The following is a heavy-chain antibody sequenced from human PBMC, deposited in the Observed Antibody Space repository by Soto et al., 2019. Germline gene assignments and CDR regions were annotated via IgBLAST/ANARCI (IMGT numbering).Heavy chain of an antibody. CDR3: AKGALASSYSTSAS. CDR1: GFALSDYA. V-gene: IGHV3-23*01. CDR2: VGDSGA. D-gene: IGHD6-13*01. Sequence: PGGSLRLSCAASGFALSDYAMNWVRQAPGKGLEWVSGVGDSGAMFADSVKGRFTISRDNSNNMLYLEMHSLRAEDTALYYCAKGALASSYSTSASWGQGTLVTVSS. J-gene: IGHJ5*02.